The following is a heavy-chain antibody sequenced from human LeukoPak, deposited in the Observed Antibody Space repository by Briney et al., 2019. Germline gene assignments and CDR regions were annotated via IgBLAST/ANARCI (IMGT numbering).Heavy chain of an antibody. V-gene: IGHV1-18*01. CDR1: GYTFTSYG. CDR3: ARDVSRSSGYNPPVWFDP. J-gene: IGHJ5*02. CDR2: ISAYNGNT. D-gene: IGHD3-22*01. Sequence: ASVKVSCKASGYTFTSYGISWVRQAPGQGLEWMGWISAYNGNTNYAQKLQGRVTITRDTSASTAYMELSSLRSEDTAVYYCARDVSRSSGYNPPVWFDPWGQGTLVTVSS.